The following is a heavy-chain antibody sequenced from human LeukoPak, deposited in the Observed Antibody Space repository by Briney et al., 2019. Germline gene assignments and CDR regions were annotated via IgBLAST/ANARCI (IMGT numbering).Heavy chain of an antibody. CDR3: ARRGKRRITIFGVVIHPPDAFDI. V-gene: IGHV4-4*02. Sequence: SETLSLTCAVSGGSISSSNWWSWVRQPPGKGLEWIGEIYHSGSTNYNPSLKSRVTISVDKSKNQFSLKLSSVTAADTAVYYCARRGKRRITIFGVVIHPPDAFDIWGQGTMVTVSS. CDR1: GGSISSSNW. D-gene: IGHD3-3*01. J-gene: IGHJ3*02. CDR2: IYHSGST.